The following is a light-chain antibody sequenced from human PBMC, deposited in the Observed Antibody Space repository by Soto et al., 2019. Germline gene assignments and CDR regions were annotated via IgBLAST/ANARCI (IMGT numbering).Light chain of an antibody. CDR3: NSYATGNTRV. CDR1: SSDIGDYDY. V-gene: IGLV2-14*01. J-gene: IGLJ1*01. CDR2: EVS. Sequence: QSVLTQPASVSGSPGQSITISCTGSSSDIGDYDYVSWYQQHPGKAPKVLISEVSNRPSGVSNRFSGSKSGNTASLTISGLRAEDEADYYCNSYATGNTRVFGTGTRSPS.